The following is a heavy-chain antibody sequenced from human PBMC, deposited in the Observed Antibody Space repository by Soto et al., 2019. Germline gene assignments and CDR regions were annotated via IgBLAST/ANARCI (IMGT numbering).Heavy chain of an antibody. D-gene: IGHD3-22*01. CDR1: GFTFSSYS. CDR2: ISSSSSTI. J-gene: IGHJ4*02. Sequence: EVQLVESGGGLVQPGGSLRLSCAASGFTFSSYSMNWVRQAPGKGLEWVSYISSSSSTIYYADSVKGRFTISRDNAKNSRYLQMNSPRAEDTAVYDCARGAYYYDSSGLSYWGQGTLVTVSS. CDR3: ARGAYYYDSSGLSY. V-gene: IGHV3-48*01.